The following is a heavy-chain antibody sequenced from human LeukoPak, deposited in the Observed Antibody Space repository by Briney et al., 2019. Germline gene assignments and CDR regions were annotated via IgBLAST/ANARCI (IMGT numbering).Heavy chain of an antibody. CDR3: ARSGSIDVFDI. V-gene: IGHV4-59*01. Sequence: SETLSLTCTVSGGSITSYYWSWIRQPPGKGLEWIAYIYYSGSTNYNPSLKSRATISVDTSRNQFSLKLRSVTAADTAVYYCARSGSIDVFDIWGQGTMVTVSS. D-gene: IGHD5-12*01. CDR1: GGSITSYY. J-gene: IGHJ3*02. CDR2: IYYSGST.